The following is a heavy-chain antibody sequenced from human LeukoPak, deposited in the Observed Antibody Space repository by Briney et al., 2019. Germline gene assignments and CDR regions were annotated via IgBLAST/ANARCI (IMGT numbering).Heavy chain of an antibody. CDR3: ARQMTSTRLFDS. CDR2: IGSDGSKK. D-gene: IGHD5/OR15-5a*01. CDR1: GFMFSDHA. J-gene: IGHJ4*02. V-gene: IGHV3-30*04. Sequence: GGSLRLSCVASGFMFSDHAFHWVRQSPDKGLEWVALIGSDGSKKYYADSVQGRFTASRENSKNTLFLQMNTLRADDTAVYFCARQMTSTRLFDSWGQGTLVTVSS.